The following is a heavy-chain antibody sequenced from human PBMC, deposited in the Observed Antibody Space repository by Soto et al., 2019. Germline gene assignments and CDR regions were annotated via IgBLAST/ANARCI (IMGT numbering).Heavy chain of an antibody. D-gene: IGHD4-17*01. Sequence: SETLSLTCTVSGGSLSSGGYYWSWIRQHPGKGLEWIGYIYYSGSTYYNPSLKSRVTISVDTSKNQFSLKLSSVTAADTAVYYCARDDYGGNSDDAFDIWGQGTMVTVSS. J-gene: IGHJ3*02. CDR3: ARDDYGGNSDDAFDI. CDR2: IYYSGST. CDR1: GGSLSSGGYY. V-gene: IGHV4-31*03.